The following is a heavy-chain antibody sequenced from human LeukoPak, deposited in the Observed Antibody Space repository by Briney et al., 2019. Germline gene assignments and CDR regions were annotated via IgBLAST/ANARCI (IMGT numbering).Heavy chain of an antibody. CDR1: GFTVSSNY. D-gene: IGHD1-26*01. V-gene: IGHV3-53*01. J-gene: IGHJ4*02. Sequence: GGSLRLSCAASGFTVSSNYMSWVRQAPGKGLEWVSVIYSGGSTYYADSVKGRFTISGDNSKNTLYLQMNSLRAEDTAVYYCARDPSSGSHSGDYWGQGTLVTVSS. CDR2: IYSGGST. CDR3: ARDPSSGSHSGDY.